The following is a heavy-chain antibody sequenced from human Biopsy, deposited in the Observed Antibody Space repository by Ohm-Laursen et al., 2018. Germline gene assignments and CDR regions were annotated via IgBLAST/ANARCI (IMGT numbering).Heavy chain of an antibody. V-gene: IGHV4-38-2*01. D-gene: IGHD5-12*01. CDR2: IYYDGIT. J-gene: IGHJ6*02. CDR3: ARVAGGYAYYYGMDV. Sequence: TLSLTCAVSGYSVTNDYYWGWIRQPPGKGLEWIGNIYYDGITYYNPSLKSRVAMSVDTSKNQFSLRLTSVTAADTAVYYCARVAGGYAYYYGMDVWGQGTTVTVS. CDR1: GYSVTNDYY.